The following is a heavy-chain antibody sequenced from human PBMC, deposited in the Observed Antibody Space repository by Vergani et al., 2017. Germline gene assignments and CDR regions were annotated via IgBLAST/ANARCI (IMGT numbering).Heavy chain of an antibody. D-gene: IGHD3-3*01. CDR1: GFSVNSHPMR. J-gene: IGHJ6*02. CDR2: IDWDDDK. Sequence: QVTLKESGPALVKPTQTLTLTCTLSGFSVNSHPMRVIWIRQPPGKALEWLARIDWDDDKFYDRSLKTRLTISKDTSKNQVVLRMTNMDPVDTAMYYCARIHVTWADFWSGPNYYYYYGMDVGGQGTTVTVSS. CDR3: ARIHVTWADFWSGPNYYYYYGMDV. V-gene: IGHV2-70*04.